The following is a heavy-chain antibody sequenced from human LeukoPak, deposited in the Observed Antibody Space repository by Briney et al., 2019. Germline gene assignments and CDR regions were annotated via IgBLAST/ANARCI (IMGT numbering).Heavy chain of an antibody. Sequence: PGGSLRLSCAASGFTFSIYAMSWVRQAPGKGLEGVSGISGSGDTTKYADSVKGRFTISRDNSKNTLYLQMNSLRADDTAVYYCAKEGRVAADTGDYLDYWGQGTLVTVSS. CDR3: AKEGRVAADTGDYLDY. V-gene: IGHV3-23*01. CDR2: ISGSGDTT. CDR1: GFTFSIYA. D-gene: IGHD6-13*01. J-gene: IGHJ4*02.